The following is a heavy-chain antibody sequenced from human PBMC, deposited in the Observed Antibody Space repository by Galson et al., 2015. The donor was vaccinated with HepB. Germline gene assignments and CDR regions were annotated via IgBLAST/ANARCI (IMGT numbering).Heavy chain of an antibody. CDR3: AKDSWTPWDLGLWFGD. J-gene: IGHJ4*02. Sequence: SLRLSCAASGFTFSSYAMSWVRQAPGKGLEWVSAISGSGGSTYYADSVKGRFTISRDNSKNTLYLQMNSLRAEDTAVYYCAKDSWTPWDLGLWFGDWGQGTLVTVSS. CDR1: GFTFSSYA. CDR2: ISGSGGST. D-gene: IGHD5-18*01. V-gene: IGHV3-23*01.